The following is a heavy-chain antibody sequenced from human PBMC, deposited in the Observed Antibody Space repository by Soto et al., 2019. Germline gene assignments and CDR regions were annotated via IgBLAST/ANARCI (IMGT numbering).Heavy chain of an antibody. CDR1: GFTFGDYA. V-gene: IGHV3-49*03. D-gene: IGHD3-10*01. Sequence: PGGSLRLSCTASGFTFGDYAMSWFRQAPGKGLEWVGFIRSKAYGGTTEYAASVKGRFTISRDDSKSIAYLQMNSLKTEDTAVYYCTRGRYYYGSGSYYKSAPSYYYMDVWGKGTTVTVSS. CDR3: TRGRYYYGSGSYYKSAPSYYYMDV. CDR2: IRSKAYGGTT. J-gene: IGHJ6*03.